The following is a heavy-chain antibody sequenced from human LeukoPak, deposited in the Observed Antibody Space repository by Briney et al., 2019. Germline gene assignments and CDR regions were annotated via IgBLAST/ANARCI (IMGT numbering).Heavy chain of an antibody. CDR2: INHSGST. J-gene: IGHJ6*04. CDR3: ARGRYYGSGSHRPYYYSYSGVDV. CDR1: GGSFSGYY. D-gene: IGHD3-10*01. V-gene: IGHV4-34*01. Sequence: SETLSLTCAVYGGSFSGYYWSWIRQPPGKGLEWIGEINHSGSTNYNPSLKSRVTISVDTSKNQFSLKLSSVTAADTAVYYCARGRYYGSGSHRPYYYSYSGVDVWAKGTTVTVSS.